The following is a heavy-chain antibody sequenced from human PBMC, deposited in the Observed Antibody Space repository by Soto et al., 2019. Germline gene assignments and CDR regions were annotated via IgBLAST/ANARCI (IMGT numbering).Heavy chain of an antibody. V-gene: IGHV4-31*03. Sequence: PSETLSLTCTVSGGSISSGGYYWSWIRQHPGKGLEWIGYIYYSGSTYYNPSLKSRVTISIDTSKNQFSLKLTSVTAADTAVYYCARQVGGWAPWYFDYWGQGTLVT. CDR3: ARQVGGWAPWYFDY. J-gene: IGHJ4*02. D-gene: IGHD6-19*01. CDR1: GGSISSGGYY. CDR2: IYYSGST.